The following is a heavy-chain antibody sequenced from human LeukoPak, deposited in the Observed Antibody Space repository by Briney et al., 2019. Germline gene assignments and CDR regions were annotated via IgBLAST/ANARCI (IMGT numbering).Heavy chain of an antibody. CDR1: GFTFSSYR. CDR3: ARPSIAARYAFDI. J-gene: IGHJ3*02. CDR2: ISSSSSYI. V-gene: IGHV3-21*01. Sequence: GGSLRLYCAASGFTFSSYRMNWVRQAPGKGLEWVSSISSSSSYIYYADSVKGRFTISRDNAKNSLSLQMNCLRAEDTAVYYCARPSIAARYAFDIWGQEIMVTVSS. D-gene: IGHD6-6*01.